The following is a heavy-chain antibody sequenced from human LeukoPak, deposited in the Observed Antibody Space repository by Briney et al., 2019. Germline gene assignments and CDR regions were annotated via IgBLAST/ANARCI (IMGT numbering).Heavy chain of an antibody. CDR1: GYIFTDYY. J-gene: IGHJ4*02. CDR3: ARDRWELPYYFDY. D-gene: IGHD1-26*01. CDR2: LNSSGGST. V-gene: IGHV1-46*01. Sequence: ASVKVSCKTSGYIFTDYYIHWVRQAPGQGLEWMGILNSSGGSTTYAQKFQGRITMTRDASTSTVYMELRSLRSEVTAVYYCARDRWELPYYFDYWGQETLVTVSS.